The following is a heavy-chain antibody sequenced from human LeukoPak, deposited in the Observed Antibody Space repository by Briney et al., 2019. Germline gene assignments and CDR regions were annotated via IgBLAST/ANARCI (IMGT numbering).Heavy chain of an antibody. CDR3: ARAGGIAVAGTRIDY. D-gene: IGHD6-19*01. J-gene: IGHJ4*02. CDR1: GLSFSSSG. CDR2: INSDGSST. V-gene: IGHV3-74*01. Sequence: PGGSLRLSCAASGLSFSSSGMNWVRQAPGKGLVWVSRINSDGSSTSYADSVKGRFTISRDNAKNTLYLQMNSLRAEDTAVYYCARAGGIAVAGTRIDYWGQGTLVTVSS.